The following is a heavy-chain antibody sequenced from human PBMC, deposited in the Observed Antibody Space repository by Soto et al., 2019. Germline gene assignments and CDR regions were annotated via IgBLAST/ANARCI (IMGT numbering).Heavy chain of an antibody. V-gene: IGHV1-8*01. CDR2: MNPNSGNT. D-gene: IGHD5-18*01. Sequence: QVQLVQSGAEVKKPGASVKVSCKASGYTFTSYDINWVRQATGQGLEWMGWMNPNSGNTGYAQKFQGRITMPRNTTISTAYTELNSLRSEATAVYYCAREKSYGYADYWGQGTLVTVSS. CDR3: AREKSYGYADY. CDR1: GYTFTSYD. J-gene: IGHJ4*02.